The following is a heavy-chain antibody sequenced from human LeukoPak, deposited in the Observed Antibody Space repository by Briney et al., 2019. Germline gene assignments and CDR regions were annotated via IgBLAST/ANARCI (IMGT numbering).Heavy chain of an antibody. V-gene: IGHV1-8*03. CDR1: GYTFTSYD. D-gene: IGHD2-21*02. CDR3: ATLGSNCGGDCYSDYYGMDV. J-gene: IGHJ6*02. Sequence: ASVNVSCKASGYTFTSYDINWVRQATGQGLEWMGWMNPNSGNTGYAQKFQGRVTITRNTSISTAYMELSSLRSEDTAVYYCATLGSNCGGDCYSDYYGMDVWGQGTTVTVSS. CDR2: MNPNSGNT.